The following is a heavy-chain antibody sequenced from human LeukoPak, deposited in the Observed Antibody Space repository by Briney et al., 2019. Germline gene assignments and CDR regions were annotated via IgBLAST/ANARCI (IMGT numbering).Heavy chain of an antibody. D-gene: IGHD3-3*01. J-gene: IGHJ6*02. CDR1: GYTFTSYD. V-gene: IGHV1-8*01. CDR3: ARGKCYDFWSGYCGSSYYYYYYGMDV. CDR2: MNPNSGNT. Sequence: ASVKVSCKASGYTFTSYDINWLRQATGQGLAWMGRMNPNSGNTGYAQKFQGRVTMTRNTSISTAYMELSSLRSEDTAVYYCARGKCYDFWSGYCGSSYYYYYYGMDVWGQGTTVTVSS.